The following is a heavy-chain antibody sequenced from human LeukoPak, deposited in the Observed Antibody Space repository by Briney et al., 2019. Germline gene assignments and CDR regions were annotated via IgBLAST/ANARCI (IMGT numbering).Heavy chain of an antibody. CDR3: ARDVVVAGIDY. CDR2: INPNSGDA. J-gene: IGHJ4*02. V-gene: IGHV1-2*02. D-gene: IGHD2-21*02. CDR1: GYSFTGYY. Sequence: ASVKVSCKASGYSFTGYYIHWVRQAPGQGLEWMGWINPNSGDANYALKFQGRVTVTADTSISTAYMGLDSLTSDDTAVYYCARDVVVAGIDYWGQGTLVTVSS.